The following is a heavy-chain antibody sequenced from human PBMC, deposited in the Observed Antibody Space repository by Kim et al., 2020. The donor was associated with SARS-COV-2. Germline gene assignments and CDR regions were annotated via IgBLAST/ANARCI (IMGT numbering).Heavy chain of an antibody. CDR3: AREAHYYDGSGYYYFDF. CDR2: ITQDGSEK. V-gene: IGHV3-7*01. D-gene: IGHD3-22*01. J-gene: IGHJ4*02. CDR1: GFTFSSYW. Sequence: GGSLRLSCAASGFTFSSYWMSWVRQAPGKGLEWVANITQDGSEKYYVDSVKGRFTISRDNAKNSLYLQMNSLRAEDTAVYYCAREAHYYDGSGYYYFDFWGQGTLVTVSS.